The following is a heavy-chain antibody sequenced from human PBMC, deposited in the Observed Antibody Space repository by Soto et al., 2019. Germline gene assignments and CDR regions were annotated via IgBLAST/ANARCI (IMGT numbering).Heavy chain of an antibody. CDR1: GFTFSSFD. J-gene: IGHJ5*02. CDR2: IGGGGDT. D-gene: IGHD3-10*01. Sequence: GGSLRLSCAASGFTFSSFDMHWVRQATGKGLEWVSGIGGGGDTYYPGSVKGRFTISRENAKNSLYLQMNSLRAGDTAVYYCVTGRPTHSYSWGQGTLVTVSS. V-gene: IGHV3-13*01. CDR3: VTGRPTHSYS.